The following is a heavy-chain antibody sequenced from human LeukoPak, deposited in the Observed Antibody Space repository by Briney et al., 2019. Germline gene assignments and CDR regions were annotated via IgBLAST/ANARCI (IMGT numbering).Heavy chain of an antibody. Sequence: KPSETLSLTCTVSGGSIRTYYWSWIRQPPGKGLEWIGYIYTSGSANYNPSLKSRVTISVDTSKSQFSLKVTSVTAADTAVYYCARQSRDGYNYYYYYMDVWGKGTTVTVSS. V-gene: IGHV4-4*09. CDR1: GGSIRTYY. CDR2: IYTSGSA. D-gene: IGHD5-24*01. J-gene: IGHJ6*03. CDR3: ARQSRDGYNYYYYYMDV.